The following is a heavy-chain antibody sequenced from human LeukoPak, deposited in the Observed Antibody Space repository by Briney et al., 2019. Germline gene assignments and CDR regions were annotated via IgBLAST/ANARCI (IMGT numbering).Heavy chain of an antibody. CDR1: GGSISDYF. J-gene: IGHJ4*02. CDR3: ARESVAAGTRWFDY. V-gene: IGHV4-4*07. CDR2: VQISENN. D-gene: IGHD6-13*01. Sequence: SETLSLTCTVFGGSISDYFWTWIRQTAGKGLEWIGRVQISENNNYNPSLRSRVTLSLDTSKNQFSLQLTSVTAADTAIYYCARESVAAGTRWFDYWGQGTLVAVSS.